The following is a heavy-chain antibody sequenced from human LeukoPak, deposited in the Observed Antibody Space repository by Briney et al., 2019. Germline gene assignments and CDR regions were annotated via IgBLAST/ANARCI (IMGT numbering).Heavy chain of an antibody. Sequence: GGSLRLSCAASGFTFSDYYMNWIRQAPGKGLEWVSYISSGGVTIYYADSVKGRFTISRDNAKNSLYLQMNSLRAEDTAVYYCARSPDGYSYGYLYWGQGTLVTVSS. CDR1: GFTFSDYY. CDR2: ISSGGVTI. J-gene: IGHJ4*02. V-gene: IGHV3-11*04. D-gene: IGHD5-18*01. CDR3: ARSPDGYSYGYLY.